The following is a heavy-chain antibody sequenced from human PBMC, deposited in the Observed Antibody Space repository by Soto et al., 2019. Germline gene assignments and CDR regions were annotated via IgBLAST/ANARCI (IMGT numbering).Heavy chain of an antibody. CDR1: GGSFSGYY. CDR3: ARDLELRSAGDLYYYYIDV. Sequence: QVRLQQWGAGLLKPSETLSLTFAVYGGSFSGYYWNWIRQPPGKGLEWIGEIDHSGDTKYNPSLKSRVYISIDTSKNHFSLKLSSLTAADTAVYYCARDLELRSAGDLYYYYIDVWGKGSTVTVSS. CDR2: IDHSGDT. V-gene: IGHV4-34*01. D-gene: IGHD1-26*01. J-gene: IGHJ6*03.